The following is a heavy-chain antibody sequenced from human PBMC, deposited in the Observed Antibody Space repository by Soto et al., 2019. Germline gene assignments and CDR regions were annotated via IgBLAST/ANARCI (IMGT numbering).Heavy chain of an antibody. CDR3: ARVGYCTSTSSNCPFES. V-gene: IGHV3-33*03. CDR1: GFIFRSYG. J-gene: IGHJ4*02. CDR2: VWYDGSNK. D-gene: IGHD2-2*01. Sequence: QELLVESGGGVVQPGTSLRLSCETSGFIFRSYGMHWVRQAPGKGLEWVAVVWYDGSNKEYGESVKGRITISRDNSKNQLYLQMNNLRADDSAVYYCARVGYCTSTSSNCPFESWGQGTLVTVSS.